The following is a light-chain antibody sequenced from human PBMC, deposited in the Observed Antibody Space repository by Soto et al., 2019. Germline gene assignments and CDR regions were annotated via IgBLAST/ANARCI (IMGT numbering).Light chain of an antibody. J-gene: IGKJ4*01. Sequence: EIVLTQSPGTVSLSPGERATLSCRASHSVTSSSIAWHQQKPGQAPRLLIYGASSRATGIPDRFSASGSGTDFTLTISRLESEDSAVYYCQHYGSSPGLTFGGGTKVDTK. V-gene: IGKV3-20*01. CDR1: HSVTSSS. CDR3: QHYGSSPGLT. CDR2: GAS.